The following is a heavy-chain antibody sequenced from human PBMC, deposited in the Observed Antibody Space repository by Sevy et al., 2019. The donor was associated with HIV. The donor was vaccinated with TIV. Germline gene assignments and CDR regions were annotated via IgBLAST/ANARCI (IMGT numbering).Heavy chain of an antibody. J-gene: IGHJ6*02. Sequence: ASVKVSCKVSGYTLTELSMHWVRQAPGKGLEWMGGFDPEDCETIYAQKFQGRVTMTEDTSTDTAYMELSSLRSEDTAVYYCATLGTGTNSDGMDIWGQGTTVTVSS. CDR1: GYTLTELS. CDR2: FDPEDCET. CDR3: ATLGTGTNSDGMDI. V-gene: IGHV1-24*01. D-gene: IGHD1-1*01.